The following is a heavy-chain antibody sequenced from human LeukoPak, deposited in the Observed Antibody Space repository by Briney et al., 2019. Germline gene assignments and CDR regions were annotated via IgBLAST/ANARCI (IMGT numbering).Heavy chain of an antibody. CDR1: GYTFTSYY. Sequence: ASVKVSFKASGYTFTSYYMHWVRQAPGQGLEWMGIINPSGGDTSYAQKFQGRVTMTRDTSTSTVYMELSSLRSEDTAVYYCARDFLAELDAFDIWGQGTMVTVSS. D-gene: IGHD2/OR15-2a*01. V-gene: IGHV1-46*01. J-gene: IGHJ3*02. CDR2: INPSGGDT. CDR3: ARDFLAELDAFDI.